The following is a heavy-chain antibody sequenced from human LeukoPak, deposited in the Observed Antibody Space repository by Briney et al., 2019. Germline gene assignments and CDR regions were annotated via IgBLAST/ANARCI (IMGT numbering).Heavy chain of an antibody. Sequence: ASVKVSCKASGYTFTGYYMHWVRQAPGQGLEWMGWINPNSGGTNCAQKFQGRVTMTRDTSISTAYMELSRLRSDDTAVYYCARDPNGYCSGGSCYPEEYWGQGTLVTVSS. CDR2: INPNSGGT. D-gene: IGHD2-15*01. V-gene: IGHV1-2*02. CDR1: GYTFTGYY. J-gene: IGHJ4*02. CDR3: ARDPNGYCSGGSCYPEEY.